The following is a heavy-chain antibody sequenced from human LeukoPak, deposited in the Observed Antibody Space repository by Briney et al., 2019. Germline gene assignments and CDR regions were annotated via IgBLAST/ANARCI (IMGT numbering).Heavy chain of an antibody. CDR3: TRPAHPTVTSQSFDF. V-gene: IGHV5-51*01. CDR1: GFSFTDYW. Sequence: GESLKISCNGSGFSFTDYWIGWVRQMPGKGLEWMGLIYPGDSDIRYSPSFVGQVTVSADKSISTAYLQWGSLKASDTAMYYCTRPAHPTVTSQSFDFWGQGTLVTVSS. CDR2: IYPGDSDI. D-gene: IGHD4-17*01. J-gene: IGHJ4*02.